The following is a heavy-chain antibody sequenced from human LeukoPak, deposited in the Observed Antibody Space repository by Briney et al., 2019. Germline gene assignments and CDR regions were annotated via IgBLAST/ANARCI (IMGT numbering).Heavy chain of an antibody. V-gene: IGHV3-9*01. J-gene: IGHJ3*02. CDR1: GLTFDDYA. CDR2: ISWNSGSI. Sequence: GGSLRLSCAASGLTFDDYAMHWVRQAPGKGLEWVSGISWNSGSIGYADSVKGRFTISRDNTKNSLYLQMNSLRAEDTALYYCAKVLWFGELFSFGAFDIWGQGTMVTVSS. CDR3: AKVLWFGELFSFGAFDI. D-gene: IGHD3-10*01.